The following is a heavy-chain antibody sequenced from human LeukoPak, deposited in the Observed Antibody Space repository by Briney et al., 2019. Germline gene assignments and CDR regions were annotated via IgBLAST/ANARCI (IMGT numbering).Heavy chain of an antibody. CDR2: INWNGGST. V-gene: IGHV3-20*04. J-gene: IGHJ4*02. CDR3: ARVGVGGPTYFDC. Sequence: AGGSLRLSCAASGFSFDDYGMSWVRQAPGKGLEWVSGINWNGGSTGYADSVKGRFTIFRDNARNFVYLQMNSLRAEDSALYYCARVGVGGPTYFDCWGQGTLVTVSS. CDR1: GFSFDDYG. D-gene: IGHD3-16*01.